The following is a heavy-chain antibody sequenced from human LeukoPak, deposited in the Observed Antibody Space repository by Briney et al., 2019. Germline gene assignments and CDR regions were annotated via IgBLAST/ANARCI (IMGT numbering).Heavy chain of an antibody. CDR3: ARDLAVAGTNYFDF. CDR1: GGSISSSSYY. D-gene: IGHD6-19*01. V-gene: IGHV4-39*07. J-gene: IGHJ4*02. CDR2: IYYSGST. Sequence: PSETLSLTCTVSGGSISSSSYYWGWIRQPPGKGLEWIGSIYYSGSTYYNPSLKSRVTISIDKSKNQFSLEVTSVTAADTAIYYCARDLAVAGTNYFDFWGQGVLVTVSS.